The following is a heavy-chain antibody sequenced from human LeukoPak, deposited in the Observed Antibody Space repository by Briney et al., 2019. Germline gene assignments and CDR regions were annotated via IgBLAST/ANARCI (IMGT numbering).Heavy chain of an antibody. V-gene: IGHV3-23*01. Sequence: GGSLRLSCAASGFAFSSYAMSWVRQAPGQGLEWVSAISGSGGSTYYADSVKGRFTISRDNSKNTLYLQMNSLRAEDTALYYSAKTWDTMIVVASDYWGQGTLVTVSS. CDR3: AKTWDTMIVVASDY. CDR2: ISGSGGST. J-gene: IGHJ4*02. D-gene: IGHD3-22*01. CDR1: GFAFSSYA.